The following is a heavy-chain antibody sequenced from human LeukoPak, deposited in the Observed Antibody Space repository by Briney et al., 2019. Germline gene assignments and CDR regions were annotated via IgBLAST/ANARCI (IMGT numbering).Heavy chain of an antibody. V-gene: IGHV1-46*01. CDR3: ARAQYYYDSSGQFDY. Sequence: ASVKVSCKASGYTFTSYYMHWVRQAPGQGLEGRGIINPSGGSTSYAQKFQGRVTMTRDTSTSTVYMELSSLRSEDTAVYYCARAQYYYDSSGQFDYWGQGTLVTVSS. D-gene: IGHD3-22*01. CDR1: GYTFTSYY. J-gene: IGHJ4*02. CDR2: INPSGGST.